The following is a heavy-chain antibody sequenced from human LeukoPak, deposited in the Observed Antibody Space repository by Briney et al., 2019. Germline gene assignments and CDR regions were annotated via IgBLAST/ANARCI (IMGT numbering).Heavy chain of an antibody. CDR3: ARAKVGRELQYYYYYGMDV. D-gene: IGHD1-26*01. J-gene: IGHJ6*02. CDR2: IIPIFGTA. Sequence: SVKVSCKASGGTFSSYAISWVRQAPGQGLEWMGGIIPIFGTANHAQKFQGRVTITADESTSTAYMELSSLRSEDTAVYYCARAKVGRELQYYYYYGMDVWGQGTTVTVSS. V-gene: IGHV1-69*13. CDR1: GGTFSSYA.